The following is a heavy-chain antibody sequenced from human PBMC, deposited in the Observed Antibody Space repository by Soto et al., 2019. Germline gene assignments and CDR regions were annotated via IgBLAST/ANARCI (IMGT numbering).Heavy chain of an antibody. CDR3: ARGQCSSFNF. V-gene: IGHV3-7*05. Sequence: EAQLVESGGGLVQPGGALRLSCEASGCIFREYWMNGVRQAPGKGLEWVANTNPDGFAASYVDSVKGRFTIYRDNDKDSLYLLMNSLSIDDTAVYYCARGQCSSFNFWGQGTLVPVSS. CDR1: GCIFREYW. CDR2: TNPDGFAA. D-gene: IGHD2-15*01. J-gene: IGHJ4*02.